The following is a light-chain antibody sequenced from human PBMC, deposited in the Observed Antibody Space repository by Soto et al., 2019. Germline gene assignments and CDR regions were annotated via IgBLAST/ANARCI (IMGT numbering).Light chain of an antibody. CDR3: AVGNNPLRGHV. CDR1: SSNIGRNF. Sequence: QSVLTQPPSASGTPGQSVTISCSGGSSNIGRNFVYWYQQFPGAAPKLLIYGHNQRPSGVPERFSGSKSGTSASLAISGLGSEDEANYYWAVGNNPLRGHVFGTGTKAT. J-gene: IGLJ1*01. V-gene: IGLV1-47*01. CDR2: GHN.